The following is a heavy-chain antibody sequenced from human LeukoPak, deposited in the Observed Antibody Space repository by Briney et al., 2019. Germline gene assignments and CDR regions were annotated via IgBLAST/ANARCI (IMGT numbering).Heavy chain of an antibody. CDR2: IYYSGST. D-gene: IGHD3-22*01. CDR1: GGSISSYY. CDR3: ARDSGLYYYDSSGLANFQH. V-gene: IGHV4-59*01. Sequence: PSETLSLTCTVSGGSISSYYWSWIRQPPGKGLEWIGYIYYSGSTNYNPSLKSRVTISVDTSKNQFSLKLSSVTAADTAVYYCARDSGLYYYDSSGLANFQHWGQGTLVTVSS. J-gene: IGHJ1*01.